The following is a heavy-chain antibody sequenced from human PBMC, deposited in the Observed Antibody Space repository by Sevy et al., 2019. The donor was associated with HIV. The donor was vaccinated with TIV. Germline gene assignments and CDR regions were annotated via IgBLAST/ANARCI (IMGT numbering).Heavy chain of an antibody. D-gene: IGHD2-15*01. CDR2: IYPDDSDT. Sequence: GESLKISCKGSGYSFSNSWIGWVRQMPGKGLEWMGIIYPDDSDTIYSPSFQGQVTFSADESISTAYLQWSRLKASDTAMYYCARRYCSGGYCRFDYWGQRTLVTVSS. J-gene: IGHJ4*02. CDR3: ARRYCSGGYCRFDY. CDR1: GYSFSNSW. V-gene: IGHV5-51*01.